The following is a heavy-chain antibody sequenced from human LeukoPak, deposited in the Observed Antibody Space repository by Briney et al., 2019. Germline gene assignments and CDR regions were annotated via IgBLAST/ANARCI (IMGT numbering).Heavy chain of an antibody. J-gene: IGHJ4*02. CDR3: ARDKSGYSNFDY. CDR1: GFSVSSNY. Sequence: GGSLRLSCAASGFSVSSNYMNWVRQAPGKGLEWVSSISSSSSYIYYADSVKGRFTISRDNAKNSLYLQMNSLRAEDTAVYYCARDKSGYSNFDYWGQGTLVTVSS. CDR2: ISSSSSYI. D-gene: IGHD3-3*01. V-gene: IGHV3-21*01.